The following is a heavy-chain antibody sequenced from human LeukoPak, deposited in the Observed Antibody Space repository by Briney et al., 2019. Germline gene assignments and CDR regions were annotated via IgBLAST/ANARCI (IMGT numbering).Heavy chain of an antibody. CDR3: ARDRNYYYGSGSYYLDWFDP. Sequence: PGGSLRLSCAASGFTFSSYGMHLVRQAPGKGLEWVAVIWYDGRNKDYADSVKGRFTISRDNSKNTLYLQMNSLRAEDTAVYYCARDRNYYYGSGSYYLDWFDPWGQGTLVTVSS. CDR1: GFTFSSYG. V-gene: IGHV3-33*01. CDR2: IWYDGRNK. J-gene: IGHJ5*02. D-gene: IGHD3-10*01.